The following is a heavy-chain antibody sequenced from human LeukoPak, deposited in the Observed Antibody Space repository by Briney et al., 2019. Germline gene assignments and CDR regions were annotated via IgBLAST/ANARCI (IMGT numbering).Heavy chain of an antibody. J-gene: IGHJ5*02. D-gene: IGHD3-10*01. V-gene: IGHV1-18*04. CDR3: ARSFGFQVCNWFDP. CDR1: GYTFTSYG. CDR2: ISAYNGNT. Sequence: GASVKVSCKASGYTFTSYGISWVRRAPGQGLEWMGWISAYNGNTNYAQKLQGRVTMTTDTSTSTAYMELRSLRSDDTAVYYCARSFGFQVCNWFDPWGQGTLVTVSS.